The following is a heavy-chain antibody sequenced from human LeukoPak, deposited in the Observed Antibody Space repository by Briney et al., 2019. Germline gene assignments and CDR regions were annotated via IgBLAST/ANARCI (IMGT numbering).Heavy chain of an antibody. J-gene: IGHJ5*02. CDR1: GFTFSSHW. Sequence: GGSLRLSCAASGFTFSSHWMSWVRQAPGKGLEWVANIKQDGSEKYYVDSVKGRFTISRDNAKNSLYLQMNSLRAEDTAVYYCARSQGVPAAISVWFDPGAREPWSPSPQ. CDR2: IKQDGSEK. CDR3: ARSQGVPAAISVWFDP. D-gene: IGHD2-2*01. V-gene: IGHV3-7*01.